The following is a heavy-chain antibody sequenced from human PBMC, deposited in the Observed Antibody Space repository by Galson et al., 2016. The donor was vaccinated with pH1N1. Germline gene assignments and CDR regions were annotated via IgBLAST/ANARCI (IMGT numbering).Heavy chain of an antibody. CDR2: INSNSGGT. CDR3: ARVRYSGSPSWFDP. CDR1: GYTFIGYY. D-gene: IGHD1-26*01. Sequence: KASGYTFIGYYVHWVRQAPGQGLEWMGWINSNSGGTKYAEKFQGWVTMTRDTSISTANMELNRLRSNDTAVYYCARVRYSGSPSWFDPWGQGTLVTVSS. V-gene: IGHV1-2*04. J-gene: IGHJ5*02.